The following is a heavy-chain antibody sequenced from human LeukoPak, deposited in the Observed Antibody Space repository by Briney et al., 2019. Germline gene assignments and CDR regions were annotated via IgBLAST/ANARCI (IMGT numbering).Heavy chain of an antibody. J-gene: IGHJ2*01. CDR3: ARQARIGYFDL. Sequence: ASVKVSCKASGYTFTSYGISWVRQAPGQGLEWMGWISAYNGNTNYAQKLQGRVTMTTDTSTSTAYMELRSLRSDNTAAYYCARQARIGYFDLWGRGTLVTVSS. CDR2: ISAYNGNT. CDR1: GYTFTSYG. V-gene: IGHV1-18*01. D-gene: IGHD3-3*01.